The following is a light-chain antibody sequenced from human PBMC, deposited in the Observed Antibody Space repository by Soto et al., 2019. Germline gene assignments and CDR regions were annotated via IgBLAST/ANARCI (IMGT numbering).Light chain of an antibody. CDR1: QLVVTDY. J-gene: IGKJ3*01. CDR3: QLFGRSLT. Sequence: DIVLTQSPGTLSLSPGERATLSCRASQLVVTDYLHWYQQKPGQAPRLLIYGALNRATGITDRFSGSGSRTDFTLTISRLEPEDCAVYYCQLFGRSLTFGPGTKVDVK. V-gene: IGKV3-20*01. CDR2: GAL.